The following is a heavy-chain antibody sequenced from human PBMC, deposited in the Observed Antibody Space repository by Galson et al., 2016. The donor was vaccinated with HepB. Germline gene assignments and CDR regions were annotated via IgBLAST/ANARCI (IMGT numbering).Heavy chain of an antibody. J-gene: IGHJ2*01. D-gene: IGHD5-24*01. Sequence: SVKVSCKASGYTFTNYYMHWVRQAPGQGLEWMGIINPSGGSTNYAQKFLGRVTMTRDTSTSTVYMELSSLRSEDTAVYYCAKVGRDGYNPLSFEFDLWGRGTLVTVSS. CDR1: GYTFTNYY. V-gene: IGHV1-46*01. CDR2: INPSGGST. CDR3: AKVGRDGYNPLSFEFDL.